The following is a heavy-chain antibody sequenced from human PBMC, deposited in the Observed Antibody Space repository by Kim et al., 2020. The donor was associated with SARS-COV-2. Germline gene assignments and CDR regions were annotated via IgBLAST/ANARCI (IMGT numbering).Heavy chain of an antibody. CDR2: GTT. J-gene: IGHJ6*03. CDR3: ARGRPMDV. V-gene: IGHV1-46*01. Sequence: GTTSYPQKFPGRVTMTRDTSTSTVYMELSSLRSEDTAMYYCARGRPMDVWGKGTTVTVSS.